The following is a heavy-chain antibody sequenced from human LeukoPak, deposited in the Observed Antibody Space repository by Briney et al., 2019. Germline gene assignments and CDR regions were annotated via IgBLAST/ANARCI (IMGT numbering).Heavy chain of an antibody. V-gene: IGHV4-34*01. Sequence: SETLSLTCAVYGGSFSGYYWSWIRQPPGKGLEWIGEINHSGSTNYNPSLKSRVTISVDTSKNQFSLKLSSVTAADTAVYYCARHGPSRYCSGGSCSRRSYYYYMDVWGKGTTVTISS. CDR1: GGSFSGYY. CDR3: ARHGPSRYCSGGSCSRRSYYYYMDV. D-gene: IGHD2-15*01. J-gene: IGHJ6*03. CDR2: INHSGST.